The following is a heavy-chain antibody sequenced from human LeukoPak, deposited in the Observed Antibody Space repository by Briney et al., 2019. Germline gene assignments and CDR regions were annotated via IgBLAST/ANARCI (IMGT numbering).Heavy chain of an antibody. CDR2: IKPDGREK. V-gene: IGHV3-7*05. Sequence: GGSLRLSCAHPGITFRGNWMSWVRQAPGKGLEWVAHIKPDGREKYYVDSVRCRFNISRDNAENSLYLEMNSLRAEDTAVYYCTTCLNGAGQPFAIYYYGMDVWGQGTTVTVSS. CDR3: TTCLNGAGQPFAIYYYGMDV. J-gene: IGHJ6*02. D-gene: IGHD2-21*01. CDR1: GITFRGNW.